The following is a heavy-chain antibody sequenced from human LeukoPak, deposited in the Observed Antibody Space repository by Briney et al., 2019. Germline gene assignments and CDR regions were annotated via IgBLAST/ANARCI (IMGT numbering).Heavy chain of an antibody. D-gene: IGHD3-3*01. Sequence: ASVKVSCKASGYTFTSYSISWVRQAPGQGLEWMGWISAYNGNTNYAQKLQGRVTMTTDTSTSTAYMELRSLRSDDTAVYYCARAPEDRFWSGYYGSHTYYGMDVWGQGTTVTVSS. V-gene: IGHV1-18*01. CDR1: GYTFTSYS. CDR2: ISAYNGNT. J-gene: IGHJ6*02. CDR3: ARAPEDRFWSGYYGSHTYYGMDV.